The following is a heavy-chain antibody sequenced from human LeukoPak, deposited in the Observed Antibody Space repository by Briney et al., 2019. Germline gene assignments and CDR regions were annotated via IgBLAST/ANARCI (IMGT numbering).Heavy chain of an antibody. D-gene: IGHD1-26*01. Sequence: SETLSLTCTVSGGSISSSSHYWGWIRQPPGKGLEWIGSMYYRGSTYHNPSLKSRVTISVDTSKNQFSLKLSSVTAADTAVYYCATTTIRLGYWGQGALVTVSS. V-gene: IGHV4-39*07. CDR1: GGSISSSSHY. CDR2: MYYRGST. J-gene: IGHJ4*02. CDR3: ATTTIRLGY.